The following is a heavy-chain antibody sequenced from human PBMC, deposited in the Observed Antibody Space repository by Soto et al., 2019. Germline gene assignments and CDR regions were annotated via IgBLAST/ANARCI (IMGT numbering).Heavy chain of an antibody. CDR3: TRERGFGMDV. J-gene: IGHJ6*02. CDR1: GGSISGGRYY. Sequence: QVPLQESGPGLVKPSQTLSLTCNVSGGSISGGRYYWNWIRQHPGKGLEWIGNIYDNGITYYNPSLKSRVIISEDTSKNQFPLRLSSVTAADTAVYYCTRERGFGMDVWGQGTTVTVSS. V-gene: IGHV4-31*03. CDR2: IYDNGIT.